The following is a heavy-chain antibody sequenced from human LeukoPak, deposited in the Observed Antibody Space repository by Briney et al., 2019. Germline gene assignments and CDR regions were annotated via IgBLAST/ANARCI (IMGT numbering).Heavy chain of an antibody. D-gene: IGHD6-6*01. CDR1: GGSISSGSYY. CDR2: IYTSGST. Sequence: KASETLSLTCTVSGGSISSGSYYWSWIRQPAGKGLEWIGRIYTSGSTNYNPSLKSRVTISVDTSKNQFSLKLSSVTAADTAVYYCATQGIAARPFALDAWGKGTTVTVSS. V-gene: IGHV4-61*02. J-gene: IGHJ6*04. CDR3: ATQGIAARPFALDA.